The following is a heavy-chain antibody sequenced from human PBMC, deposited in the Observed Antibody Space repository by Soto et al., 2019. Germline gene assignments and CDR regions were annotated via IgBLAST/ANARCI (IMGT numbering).Heavy chain of an antibody. V-gene: IGHV3-23*01. Sequence: ESGGGSIQPGGSLRLSCVASGFTFSSFAMSWVRQAPGKGLEWVSSINRMDGSTYYADSVKGRLTISRDNSKNTLYLQMDSLRAEDTDVYYCAKNYYFDNWGQGTQVIVSS. CDR2: INRMDGST. J-gene: IGHJ4*02. CDR3: AKNYYFDN. CDR1: GFTFSSFA.